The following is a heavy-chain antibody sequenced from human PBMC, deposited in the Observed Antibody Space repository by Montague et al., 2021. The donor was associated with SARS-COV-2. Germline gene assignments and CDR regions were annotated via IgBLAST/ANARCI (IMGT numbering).Heavy chain of an antibody. V-gene: IGHV4-34*01. D-gene: IGHD1-26*01. CDR2: VDQGGKT. Sequence: SETLSLTCAVYGGSFHIFSWGWIRQSPGKGLEWIREVDQGGKTNYNPSLKSRVTISVDTSKNQFSLNLTSVTAADAAMYYCARGTRVVGVTPGFRWWGQGTQVAVSS. J-gene: IGHJ4*02. CDR3: ARGTRVVGVTPGFRW. CDR1: GGSFHIFS.